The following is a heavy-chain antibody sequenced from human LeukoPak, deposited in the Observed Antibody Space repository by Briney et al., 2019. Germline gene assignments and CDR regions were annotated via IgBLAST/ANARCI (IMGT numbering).Heavy chain of an antibody. J-gene: IGHJ4*02. V-gene: IGHV3-48*03. CDR3: ARDPPYSYSRDFDY. CDR2: ISSSGSTI. Sequence: GGSLRLSCAASGFTFSSYEMNWVRQAPGKGLEWVSYISSSGSTIYYADSVKGRFTISRDNAKNSLYLQMNGLRAEDTAVYYCARDPPYSYSRDFDYWGQGTLVTVSS. CDR1: GFTFSSYE. D-gene: IGHD5-18*01.